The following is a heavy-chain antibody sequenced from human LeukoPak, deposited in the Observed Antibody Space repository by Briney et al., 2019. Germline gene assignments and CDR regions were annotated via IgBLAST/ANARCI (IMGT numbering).Heavy chain of an antibody. J-gene: IGHJ4*02. CDR1: GGSISSYY. CDR3: ARGIGLGSYYDY. V-gene: IGHV4-59*08. Sequence: PSETLSLTCTVSGGSISSYYWGWIRQPAGKGLEWIGYIYYSGSTNYNPSLKSRVTISVDMAKNHFSLRLNSVTAADTAVYYCARGIGLGSYYDYWGQGTPVTVSS. D-gene: IGHD3-10*01. CDR2: IYYSGST.